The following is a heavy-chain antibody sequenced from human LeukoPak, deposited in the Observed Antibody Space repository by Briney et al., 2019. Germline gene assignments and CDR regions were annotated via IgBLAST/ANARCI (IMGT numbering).Heavy chain of an antibody. CDR3: AKGYYQPIDYYYYGMDV. CDR2: ISYDGSNK. CDR1: GFTFSSYG. D-gene: IGHD3-22*01. Sequence: PGRSLRLSCAASGFTFSSYGMHWVRQAPGKGLEWVAVISYDGSNKYYADSVKGRFTISRDNSKNTLYLQMNSLRAEDTAVYYCAKGYYQPIDYYYYGMDVWGQGTTVTVSS. V-gene: IGHV3-30*18. J-gene: IGHJ6*02.